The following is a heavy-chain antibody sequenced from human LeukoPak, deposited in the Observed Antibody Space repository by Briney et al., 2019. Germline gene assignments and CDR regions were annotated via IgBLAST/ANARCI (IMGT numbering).Heavy chain of an antibody. D-gene: IGHD2-2*01. Sequence: SETLSLTCDVPGVSVSDGRYYWTWIRQLPGKGLEWIAYKYFSGSAKYTPSLNSRLTISIDTSKNQFSLQLSSVTAADTATYYCATAYCSGISCLDVFNMWGQGTRVTVSS. CDR2: KYFSGSA. J-gene: IGHJ3*02. CDR1: GVSVSDGRYY. CDR3: ATAYCSGISCLDVFNM. V-gene: IGHV4-31*11.